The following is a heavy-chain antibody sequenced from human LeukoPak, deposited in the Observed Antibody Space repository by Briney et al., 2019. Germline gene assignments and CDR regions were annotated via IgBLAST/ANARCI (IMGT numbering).Heavy chain of an antibody. Sequence: GGSLRLSCAASGFSFSNYRMAWVRRAPGKGLEWVANIKQDGSDKVYVDSVKGRFTVSRDNAKSSLYLQLDSLRGEDTAVYYCARDPGSNSWGAFDMWGQGTLVTVSS. J-gene: IGHJ3*02. CDR2: IKQDGSDK. CDR1: GFSFSNYR. D-gene: IGHD1-26*01. CDR3: ARDPGSNSWGAFDM. V-gene: IGHV3-7*01.